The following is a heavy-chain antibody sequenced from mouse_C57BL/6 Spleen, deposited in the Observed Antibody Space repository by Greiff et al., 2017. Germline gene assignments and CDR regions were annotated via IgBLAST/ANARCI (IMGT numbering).Heavy chain of an antibody. CDR3: AIDYGSSRFAY. Sequence: VQLQQPGAELVKPGASVKVSCKASGYTFTSYWMHWVKQRPGQGLEWIGRIHPSDSDTNYNQKFKGKATVTVDKSSSTAYMQLSSLTSEDSAVYYCAIDYGSSRFAYWGQGTLVTVSA. CDR2: IHPSDSDT. D-gene: IGHD1-1*01. V-gene: IGHV1-74*01. CDR1: GYTFTSYW. J-gene: IGHJ3*01.